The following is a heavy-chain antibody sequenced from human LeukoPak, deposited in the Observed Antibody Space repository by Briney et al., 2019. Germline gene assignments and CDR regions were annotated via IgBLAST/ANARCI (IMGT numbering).Heavy chain of an antibody. Sequence: GGSLRLSCAASGFTFSSYGIHWVRQAPGKGLEWVAFIRYDGSYRYYADPVKGRFTISRDNSKNTLYLQMNSLRAEDTAVYYCARNYYDSSDYWGQGTLVTVSS. CDR3: ARNYYDSSDY. D-gene: IGHD3-22*01. J-gene: IGHJ4*02. CDR1: GFTFSSYG. CDR2: IRYDGSYR. V-gene: IGHV3-30*02.